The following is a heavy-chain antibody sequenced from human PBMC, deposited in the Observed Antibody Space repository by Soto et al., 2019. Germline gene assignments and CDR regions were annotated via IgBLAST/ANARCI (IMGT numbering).Heavy chain of an antibody. Sequence: EVQLVESGGGLVKPGGSLRLSCAASGFTFSSYSMNWVRQAPGKGLEWVSSISSSSSYIYYADSVKGRFTISRDNAKISLYLQMNSLRAEDTAVYYCAPLDTVTTSYWGQGTLVTVSS. CDR1: GFTFSSYS. CDR2: ISSSSSYI. V-gene: IGHV3-21*01. CDR3: APLDTVTTSY. D-gene: IGHD4-17*01. J-gene: IGHJ4*02.